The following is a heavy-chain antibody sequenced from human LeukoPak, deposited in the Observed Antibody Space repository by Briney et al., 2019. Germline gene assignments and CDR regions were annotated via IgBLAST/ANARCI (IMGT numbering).Heavy chain of an antibody. V-gene: IGHV1-46*01. D-gene: IGHD3-22*01. Sequence: ASVKVSCKASGYTFTSYYMHWVRQAPGQGLEWMGIINPSGGSRSYAQKFQGRVTMTRDMSTSTGYMELSSLRSEDTAVYYCARGLSITMIVGDAFDIWGQGTMVTVSS. CDR3: ARGLSITMIVGDAFDI. J-gene: IGHJ3*02. CDR1: GYTFTSYY. CDR2: INPSGGSR.